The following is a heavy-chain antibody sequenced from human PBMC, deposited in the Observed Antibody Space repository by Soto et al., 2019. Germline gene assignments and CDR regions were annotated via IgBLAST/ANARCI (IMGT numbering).Heavy chain of an antibody. V-gene: IGHV3-33*01. D-gene: IGHD3-3*01. CDR1: GFTFSSYG. CDR2: IWYDGSNK. Sequence: SGFTFSSYGMHWVRQAPGKGLEWVAVIWYDGSNKYYADSVKGRFTISRDNSKNTLYLQMNSLRAEDTAVYYCARTDFWSGFDYWGQGTLVTVSS. CDR3: ARTDFWSGFDY. J-gene: IGHJ4*02.